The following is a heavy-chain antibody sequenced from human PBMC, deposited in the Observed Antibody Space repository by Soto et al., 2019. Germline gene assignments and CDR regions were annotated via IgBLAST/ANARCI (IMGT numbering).Heavy chain of an antibody. J-gene: IGHJ6*02. CDR1: GYTFTSYG. D-gene: IGHD2-15*01. V-gene: IGHV1-18*01. CDR3: VRLAGDYYYHGIYV. Sequence: ASVKVSCTASGYTFTSYGISWVRQAPGQGLEWMGWISAYNGNTNYAQKLQGRVTMTTDTSTSTAYMELRSLRSDDTAVYHWVRLAGDYYYHGIYVWGQGSTVTF. CDR2: ISAYNGNT.